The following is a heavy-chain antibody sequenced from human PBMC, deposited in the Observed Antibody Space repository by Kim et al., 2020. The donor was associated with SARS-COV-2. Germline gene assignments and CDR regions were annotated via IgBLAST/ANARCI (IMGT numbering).Heavy chain of an antibody. CDR1: GGSFSGYY. CDR3: AALRIYYGSGSYFWFDP. J-gene: IGHJ5*02. Sequence: SETLSLTCAVYGGSFSGYYWSWIRQPPGKGLEWIGEINHSGSTNYNPSLKSRVTISVDTSKNQFSLKLSSVTAADTAVYYCAALRIYYGSGSYFWFDPWG. D-gene: IGHD3-10*01. CDR2: INHSGST. V-gene: IGHV4-34*01.